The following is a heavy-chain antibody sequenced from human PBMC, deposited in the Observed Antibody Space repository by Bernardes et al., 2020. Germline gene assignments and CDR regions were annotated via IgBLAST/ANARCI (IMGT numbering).Heavy chain of an antibody. CDR2: ISAYNGNT. CDR1: GYTFTSYG. V-gene: IGHV1-18*01. CDR3: AREKYDFWSGYRTKHYYYYGMDV. Sequence: ASVKVSCKASGYTFTSYGISWVRQAPGQGLEWMGWISAYNGNTNYAQKLQGRVTMTTDTSTSTAYMELRSLRSDDTAVYYCAREKYDFWSGYRTKHYYYYGMDVWGKGTTVTVSS. J-gene: IGHJ6*04. D-gene: IGHD3-3*01.